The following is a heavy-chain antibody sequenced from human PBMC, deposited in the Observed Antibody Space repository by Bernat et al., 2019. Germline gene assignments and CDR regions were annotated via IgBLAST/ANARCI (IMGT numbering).Heavy chain of an antibody. Sequence: QVTLKESGPALVKPTQTLTLTCTFSGFSLSTSGMRVSWIRQPPGKALEWLARIDWDDDKFYSTSLKTRLTISKDTSKNQVVLTMTNMDPVDTATYYCARNDGIYDSSGYYHNWFDPWGQGTLVTVSS. D-gene: IGHD3-22*01. V-gene: IGHV2-70*04. CDR1: GFSLSTSGMR. CDR3: ARNDGIYDSSGYYHNWFDP. J-gene: IGHJ5*02. CDR2: IDWDDDK.